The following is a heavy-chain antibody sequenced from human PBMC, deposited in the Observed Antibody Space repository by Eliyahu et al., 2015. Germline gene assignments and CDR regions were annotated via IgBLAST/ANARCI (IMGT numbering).Heavy chain of an antibody. D-gene: IGHD3-10*01. CDR2: IDWDDDK. J-gene: IGHJ6*02. V-gene: IGHV2-70*04. CDR3: ARSRYGSGSYYEDXYYYGMDV. Sequence: QVTLKESGPALVKPTQTLTLTCXFSGFSLSTSGMRVSWIRQPPGKALEWLARIDWDDDKFYSTSLKTRLTIXKDTSKNQVVLTMTNXDPVDTATYXCARSRYGSGSYYEDXYYYGMDVWGQGTTVTVSS. CDR1: GFSLSTSGMR.